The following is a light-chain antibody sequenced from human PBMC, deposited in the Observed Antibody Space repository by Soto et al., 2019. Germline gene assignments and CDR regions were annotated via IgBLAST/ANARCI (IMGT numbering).Light chain of an antibody. CDR2: NDN. J-gene: IGLJ1*01. CDR3: QSYDNSLNGPV. CDR1: SSNIGAGYD. Sequence: QSVLTQPPSVSGAPGQRVSISCTGSSSNIGAGYDAHWYQQLPGKVPRLLIYNDNNRPSGVPDRFSGSKSGTSASLAITGIQPEDESNDSGQSYDNSLNGPVFVPGTNVTVL. V-gene: IGLV1-40*01.